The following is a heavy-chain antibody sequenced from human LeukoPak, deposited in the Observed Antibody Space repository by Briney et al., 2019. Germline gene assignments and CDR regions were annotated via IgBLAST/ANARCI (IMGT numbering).Heavy chain of an antibody. CDR2: ISGSGGST. D-gene: IGHD1-26*01. CDR1: GFTFSSYE. CDR3: AKDLMGATGAYFDY. V-gene: IGHV3-23*01. J-gene: IGHJ4*02. Sequence: GGSLRLSCAASGFTFSSYEMSWVRQAPGKGLEWVSAISGSGGSTYYADSVKGRFTISRDNSKITLYLQMNSLRAEDTAVYYCAKDLMGATGAYFDYWGQGTLVTVSS.